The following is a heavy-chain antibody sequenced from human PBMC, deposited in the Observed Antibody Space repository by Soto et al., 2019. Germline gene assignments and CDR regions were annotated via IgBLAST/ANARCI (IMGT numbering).Heavy chain of an antibody. J-gene: IGHJ4*02. CDR2: IYSGGST. CDR1: GFTVSSNY. CDR3: ARGDYGVTRGDY. D-gene: IGHD4-17*01. Sequence: GGSLRLSCAASGFTVSSNYMSWVRQAPGKGLEWVSVIYSGGSTYYADSVKGRFTISRDNSKNTLYLQMNSLRAEDTAVYYCARGDYGVTRGDYWGQGTLVTVSS. V-gene: IGHV3-66*01.